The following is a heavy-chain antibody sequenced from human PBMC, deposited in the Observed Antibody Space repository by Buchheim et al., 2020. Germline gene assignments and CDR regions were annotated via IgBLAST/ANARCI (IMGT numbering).Heavy chain of an antibody. J-gene: IGHJ4*02. CDR3: AREPLYYDFWSGYYKPQGGFDY. Sequence: QVQLVESGGGVVQPGRSLRLSCAASGFTFSSYAMHWVRQAPGKGLEWVAVISYDGSNKYYADSVKGRFTISRDNSKKTLYLQMNSLRAEDTAVYYCAREPLYYDFWSGYYKPQGGFDYWGQGTL. V-gene: IGHV3-30-3*01. CDR2: ISYDGSNK. CDR1: GFTFSSYA. D-gene: IGHD3-3*01.